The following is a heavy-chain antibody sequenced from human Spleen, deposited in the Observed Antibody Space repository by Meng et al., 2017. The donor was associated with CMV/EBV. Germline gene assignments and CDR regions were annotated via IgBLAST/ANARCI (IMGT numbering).Heavy chain of an antibody. CDR1: GFTFSNYA. Sequence: LSLTCAAFGFTFSNYAMHWVRQAPGKGLEWVAIISYDGSNKYYPDSVKGRFTISRDNSKNTLYLQMNSLRAEDTAVYFCARSNIAARNYYYYGMDVWGQGTTVTVSS. D-gene: IGHD6-6*01. J-gene: IGHJ6*02. CDR2: ISYDGSNK. V-gene: IGHV3-30-3*01. CDR3: ARSNIAARNYYYYGMDV.